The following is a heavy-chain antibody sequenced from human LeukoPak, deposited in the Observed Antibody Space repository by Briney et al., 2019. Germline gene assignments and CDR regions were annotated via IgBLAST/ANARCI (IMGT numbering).Heavy chain of an antibody. D-gene: IGHD3-10*01. J-gene: IGHJ4*02. CDR1: GGSISSSGYY. CDR2: IFYSGST. Sequence: SETLSLTCTVSGGSISSSGYYWGWIRQPPGKGLEWIGSIFYSGSTYYNPSLKSRVTISVDTSKNQLSLKLSSVTAADTAVYYCARLGYGSGSDGYWGQGTLVTVSS. CDR3: ARLGYGSGSDGY. V-gene: IGHV4-39*01.